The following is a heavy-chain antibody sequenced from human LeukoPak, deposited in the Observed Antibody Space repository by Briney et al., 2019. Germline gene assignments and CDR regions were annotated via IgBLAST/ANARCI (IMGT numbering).Heavy chain of an antibody. D-gene: IGHD2-8*01. J-gene: IGHJ6*02. Sequence: ASVKVSCKASGYTFTSYDNNWVRQATGQGLEWMGWMDPNSGNTGYAQKFQGRVTMTRNTSISTAYMELSSLRSEDTAVYYCARLAYCTNGVCYGDYYYYYGMDVWGQGTTVTVSS. V-gene: IGHV1-8*01. CDR2: MDPNSGNT. CDR1: GYTFTSYD. CDR3: ARLAYCTNGVCYGDYYYYYGMDV.